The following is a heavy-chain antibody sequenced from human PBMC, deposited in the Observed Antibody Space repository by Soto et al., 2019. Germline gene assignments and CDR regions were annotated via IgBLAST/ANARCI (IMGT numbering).Heavy chain of an antibody. V-gene: IGHV4-4*02. CDR1: GDSITSSNW. J-gene: IGHJ2*01. CDR3: ARESQQLSGGWQRSNYHFDL. Sequence: QVQLQESGPGLVKPSATLSLTCAVSGDSITSSNWWSWVRQTPGKGLEWIGEIYQSGGTTYSPSLKSRLAKSMDKSKNQFSMNLTSVTAADTAMYYCARESQQLSGGWQRSNYHFDLWGRGTLVTVSS. D-gene: IGHD1-26*01. CDR2: IYQSGGT.